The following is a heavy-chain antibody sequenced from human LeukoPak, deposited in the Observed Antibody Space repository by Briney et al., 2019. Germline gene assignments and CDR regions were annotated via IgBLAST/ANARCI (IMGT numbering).Heavy chain of an antibody. D-gene: IGHD1-14*01. V-gene: IGHV1-2*02. Sequence: ASAKVSCKASGYTFTSYSISWLRQAPGQGLEWMGWINPNSGGTNYAQKFQGRVTMTRDTSISTAYMELSRLRSDDTAVYYCARSPGPLVDWFDPWGQGTLVTVSS. CDR3: ARSPGPLVDWFDP. CDR1: GYTFTSYS. J-gene: IGHJ5*02. CDR2: INPNSGGT.